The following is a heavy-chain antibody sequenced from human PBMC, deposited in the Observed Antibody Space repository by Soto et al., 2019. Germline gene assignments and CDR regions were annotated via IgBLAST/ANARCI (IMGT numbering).Heavy chain of an antibody. CDR1: GGSISSSSYY. CDR3: ARRGWAGSGPYYFDY. V-gene: IGHV4-39*01. D-gene: IGHD6-19*01. Sequence: SETLSLTCTVSGGSISSSSYYWGWIRQPPGKGLEWIGSIYYSGSTYYNPSLKSRVTISVDTSKNQFSLKLSSVTAADTAVYYCARRGWAGSGPYYFDYWGQGTLVTVSS. CDR2: IYYSGST. J-gene: IGHJ4*02.